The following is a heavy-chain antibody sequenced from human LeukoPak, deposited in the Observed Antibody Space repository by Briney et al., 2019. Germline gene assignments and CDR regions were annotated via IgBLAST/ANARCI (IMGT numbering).Heavy chain of an antibody. Sequence: GGSLRLSCAASGFTFRSYWMHWVRQAPGKGLVWVSRINIDGSSGSYADSVEGRFTISRDNAKNTVYLQMNSLRAEDTAVYYCARSLLYSSSWWGQGTLVTVSS. D-gene: IGHD6-13*01. J-gene: IGHJ4*02. V-gene: IGHV3-74*01. CDR1: GFTFRSYW. CDR3: ARSLLYSSSW. CDR2: INIDGSSG.